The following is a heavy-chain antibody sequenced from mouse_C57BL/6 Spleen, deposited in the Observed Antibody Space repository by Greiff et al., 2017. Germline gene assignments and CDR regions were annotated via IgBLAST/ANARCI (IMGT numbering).Heavy chain of an antibody. V-gene: IGHV5-12*01. CDR3: ARPYYYGSSYLAY. Sequence: EVMLVESGGGLVQPGGSLKLSCAASGFTFSDYYMYWVRQTPEKRLEWVAYISNGGGSTYYPDTVKGRFTLSRDNAKNTLYLQISRLKSEDTAMYYCARPYYYGSSYLAYWGQGTLVTVSA. CDR1: GFTFSDYY. J-gene: IGHJ3*01. D-gene: IGHD1-1*01. CDR2: ISNGGGST.